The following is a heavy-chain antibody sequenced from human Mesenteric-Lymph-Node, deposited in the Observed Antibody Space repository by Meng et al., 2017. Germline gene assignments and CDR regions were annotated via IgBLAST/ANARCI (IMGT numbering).Heavy chain of an antibody. CDR3: ARGVWFGELFFDSYYFDS. D-gene: IGHD3-10*01. Sequence: GSLRLSCTVSGGSVSGYYCTWIRQPPGKALEWIGNIYYDGRTNYNPTLRSRVTIAMDTSRNQFSLKLSSVTAADTALYYCARGVWFGELFFDSYYFDSWGQGTMVTVSS. CDR2: IYYDGRT. CDR1: GGSVSGYY. J-gene: IGHJ4*02. V-gene: IGHV4-59*02.